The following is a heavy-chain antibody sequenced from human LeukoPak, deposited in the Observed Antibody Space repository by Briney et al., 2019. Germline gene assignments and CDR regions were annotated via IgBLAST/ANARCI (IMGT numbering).Heavy chain of an antibody. CDR3: ATLAY. D-gene: IGHD2-21*01. CDR2: INHSGST. J-gene: IGHJ4*02. Sequence: PSETLSLTCAVYGGSFSGYYWSWIRQPPGKGLEWIGEINHSGSTNYNPSLKSRVTISVDTSKNQFSLKLSSVTAADTAVHYCATLAYWGQGTLVTVSS. V-gene: IGHV4-34*01. CDR1: GGSFSGYY.